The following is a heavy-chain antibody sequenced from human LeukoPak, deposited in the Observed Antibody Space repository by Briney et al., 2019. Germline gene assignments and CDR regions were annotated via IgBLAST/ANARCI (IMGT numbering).Heavy chain of an antibody. CDR2: INTNTGNP. CDR1: GYTFTSYA. V-gene: IGHV7-4-1*02. Sequence: GASVKVSCKASGYTFTSYAMNWVRQAPGQGLEWMGWINTNTGNPTYAQGFTGRFVFSLDTSVSTAYLQISSLKAEDTAVYYCAREWRGSWYRIPDYWSQGTLVTVSS. D-gene: IGHD6-13*01. J-gene: IGHJ4*02. CDR3: AREWRGSWYRIPDY.